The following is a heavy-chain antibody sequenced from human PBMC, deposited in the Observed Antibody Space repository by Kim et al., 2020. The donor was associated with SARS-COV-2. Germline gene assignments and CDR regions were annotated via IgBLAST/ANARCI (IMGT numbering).Heavy chain of an antibody. D-gene: IGHD4-17*01. V-gene: IGHV5-51*01. CDR2: IYPGDSDT. J-gene: IGHJ6*02. CDR1: GYSFTSYW. Sequence: GESLKISCKGSGYSFTSYWIGWVRQMPGKGLEWMGIIYPGDSDTRYSPSFQGQVTISADKSISTAYLQWSSLKASDNAMYYCARDMTTRGYYYYYGMDVSGQGTTFTVSS. CDR3: ARDMTTRGYYYYYGMDV.